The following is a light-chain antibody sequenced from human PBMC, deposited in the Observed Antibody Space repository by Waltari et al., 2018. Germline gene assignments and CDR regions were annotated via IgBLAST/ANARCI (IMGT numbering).Light chain of an antibody. J-gene: IGKJ4*01. CDR1: QSISSY. Sequence: DIQMTQSPSSLSASVGDRVTIPCRASQSISSYLNWYQQKPGKAPKLLIYAASSLQSGVPSRFSGSGSGTDFTLTISSLQPEDFATYYCQQSYSTPRFGGGTKVEIK. CDR3: QQSYSTPR. CDR2: AAS. V-gene: IGKV1-39*01.